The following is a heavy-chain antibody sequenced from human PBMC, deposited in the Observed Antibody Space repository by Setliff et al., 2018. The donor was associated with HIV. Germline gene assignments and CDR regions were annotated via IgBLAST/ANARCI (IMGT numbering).Heavy chain of an antibody. V-gene: IGHV3-11*04. D-gene: IGHD3-22*01. J-gene: IGHJ3*02. Sequence: PGGSLRLSCAASGFTFSDYYMSWIRQAPGMGLEWVSYISSSGSIIYYADSVKGRFTISRDNAKKSLYLQMNSLRAEDTAVYYCARQDDYFDSSGYYLGYGGFEIWGQGTMVTVSS. CDR3: ARQDDYFDSSGYYLGYGGFEI. CDR2: ISSSGSII. CDR1: GFTFSDYY.